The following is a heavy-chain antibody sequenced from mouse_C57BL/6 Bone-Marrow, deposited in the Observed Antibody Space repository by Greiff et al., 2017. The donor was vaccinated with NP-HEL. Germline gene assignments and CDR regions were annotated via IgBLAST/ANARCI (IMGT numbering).Heavy chain of an antibody. Sequence: QVQLKESGAELARPGASVKLSCKASGYTFTSYGISWVKQRTGQGLEWIGEIYPRSGNTYYNEKFKGKATLTADKSSSTAYMELRSLTSEDSAVYFCARGRAPIYYGNPLAYWGQGTLVTVSA. CDR2: IYPRSGNT. J-gene: IGHJ3*01. V-gene: IGHV1-81*01. CDR3: ARGRAPIYYGNPLAY. D-gene: IGHD2-1*01. CDR1: GYTFTSYG.